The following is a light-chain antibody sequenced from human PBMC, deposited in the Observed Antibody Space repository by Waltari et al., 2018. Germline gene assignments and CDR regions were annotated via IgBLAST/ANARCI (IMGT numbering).Light chain of an antibody. CDR1: QDISNF. Sequence: DIQMTQSPSSLSASVGDRVTITCQTSQDISNFLNWYQQKPGKAPKVLIYDASNFETGVPSRFRGSGSGTDFTFTITNLQPEDFATYYCQQYANLPLTFGGGTRVEIK. CDR3: QQYANLPLT. CDR2: DAS. J-gene: IGKJ4*01. V-gene: IGKV1-33*01.